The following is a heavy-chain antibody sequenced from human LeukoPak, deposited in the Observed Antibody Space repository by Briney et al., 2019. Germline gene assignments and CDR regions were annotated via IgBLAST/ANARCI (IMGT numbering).Heavy chain of an antibody. CDR3: ARDPYSGNYGNYYYYMDV. D-gene: IGHD1-26*01. J-gene: IGHJ6*03. CDR1: GFTFSNYN. Sequence: AGGSLRLSCAASGFTFSNYNMNWVRQAPGKGLEWVSSITSTSSYIYYADSVKGRFTISRDNAKNSLYLQMNSLRAEDTALYFCARDPYSGNYGNYYYYMDVWGKGTTVTISS. V-gene: IGHV3-21*01. CDR2: ITSTSSYI.